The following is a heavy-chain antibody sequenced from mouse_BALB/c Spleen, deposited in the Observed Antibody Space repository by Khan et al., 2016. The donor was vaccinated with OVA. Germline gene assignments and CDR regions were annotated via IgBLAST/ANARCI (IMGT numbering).Heavy chain of an antibody. J-gene: IGHJ2*01. D-gene: IGHD3-3*01. CDR3: AREEAVYYFDY. Sequence: QVQLQQSGAELVRPGASVKLSCKTSGYIFTSYWIHWVKQRSGQGLEWIARIYPGTDNTYYNEKLKDKATLTADKSSSPSYMQLSSLKSEDAAVYFCAREEAVYYFDYWGQGTTLTVSS. CDR2: IYPGTDNT. V-gene: IGHV1S132*01. CDR1: GYIFTSYW.